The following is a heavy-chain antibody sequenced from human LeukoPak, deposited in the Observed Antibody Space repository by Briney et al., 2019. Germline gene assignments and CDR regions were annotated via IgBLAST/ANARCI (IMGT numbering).Heavy chain of an antibody. Sequence: SETLSLTCTVSGGSITSSSFYWGWIRQPPGKGLEWIANIYYSGSTYYNPSLKSRVTISEDTSKNQFSLKLSSVTAADTAVYYCASRIVVVTAGAFDIWGQGTMVTVSS. CDR1: GGSITSSSFY. V-gene: IGHV4-39*01. J-gene: IGHJ3*02. CDR2: IYYSGST. CDR3: ASRIVVVTAGAFDI. D-gene: IGHD2-21*02.